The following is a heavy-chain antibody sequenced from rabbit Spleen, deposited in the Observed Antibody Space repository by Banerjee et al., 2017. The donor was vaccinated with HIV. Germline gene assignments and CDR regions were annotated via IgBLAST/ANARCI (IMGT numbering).Heavy chain of an antibody. J-gene: IGHJ4*01. CDR1: GFSFSSGYY. V-gene: IGHV1S40*01. Sequence: QSLEESGGDLVKPGASLTLTCTASGFSFSSGYYMYWVRQAPGKGLEWIACIYAGSSGNTYYASWAKGRFTISKTSSTTVTLQLNSLTAADTATYFCARDRNGGISGIGYAINLWGPGTLVTVS. CDR3: ARDRNGGISGIGYAINL. CDR2: IYAGSSGNT. D-gene: IGHD1-1*01.